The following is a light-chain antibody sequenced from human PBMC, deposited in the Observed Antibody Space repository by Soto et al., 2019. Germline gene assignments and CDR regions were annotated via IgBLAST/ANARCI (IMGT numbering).Light chain of an antibody. CDR3: CSYAGSYTWV. CDR2: DVT. CDR1: NSDVGAYKF. V-gene: IGLV2-11*01. J-gene: IGLJ1*01. Sequence: QSALTQPRSVSGSPGQSVTISCTGSNSDVGAYKFVSWLQHNPGEAPKVMIYDVTQRPSGVPDRLSGTKSGNTASLTISGLQAEDEADYYCCSYAGSYTWVFGSGTKVTVL.